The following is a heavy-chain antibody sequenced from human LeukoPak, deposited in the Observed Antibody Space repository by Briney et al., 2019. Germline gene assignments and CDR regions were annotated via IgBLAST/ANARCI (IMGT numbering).Heavy chain of an antibody. CDR1: GGSISSYY. Sequence: SETLSLTRTVSGGSISSYYWSWIRQPPGKGLEWIGYIYYSGSTNYNPSLKSRVTISVDTSKNQFSLKLSSVTAADTAVYYCARVGGIAAYNWFDPWGQGTLVTVSS. D-gene: IGHD6-25*01. V-gene: IGHV4-59*01. CDR2: IYYSGST. CDR3: ARVGGIAAYNWFDP. J-gene: IGHJ5*02.